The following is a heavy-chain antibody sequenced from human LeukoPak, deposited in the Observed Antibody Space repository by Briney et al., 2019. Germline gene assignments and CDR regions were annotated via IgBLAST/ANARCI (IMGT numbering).Heavy chain of an antibody. Sequence: SETLSLTCAVYGGSFSGYYWSWIRQPPGKGLEWIGEINHSGSTNYNPSLKSRVTISVDTSKNQFSLELSSVTAADTAVYYCARGSSSWYRNYYYYYGMDVWGKGTTVTVSS. CDR1: GGSFSGYY. J-gene: IGHJ6*04. CDR2: INHSGST. D-gene: IGHD6-13*01. V-gene: IGHV4-34*01. CDR3: ARGSSSWYRNYYYYYGMDV.